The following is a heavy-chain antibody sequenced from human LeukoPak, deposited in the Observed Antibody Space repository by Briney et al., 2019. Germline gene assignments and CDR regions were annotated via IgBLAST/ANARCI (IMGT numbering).Heavy chain of an antibody. D-gene: IGHD5-18*01. V-gene: IGHV3-23*01. CDR2: ISGSGGST. J-gene: IGHJ4*02. CDR1: GFTFSSYA. Sequence: GGSLRLSCAASGFTFSSYAMSWVRQAPGKGLEWVSAISGSGGSTYYADSVKGRFTISRDNSKNTLYLQMNSLRAEDTAVYYCAKTYGYSYGYHLDYWGQGTLVTVSS. CDR3: AKTYGYSYGYHLDY.